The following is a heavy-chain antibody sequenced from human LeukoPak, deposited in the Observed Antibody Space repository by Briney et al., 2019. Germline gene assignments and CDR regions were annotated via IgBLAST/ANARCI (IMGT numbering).Heavy chain of an antibody. J-gene: IGHJ1*01. CDR1: GGSLSGYY. V-gene: IGHV4-34*01. Sequence: DPVSLTCAVYGGSLSGYYGRWIGHPPGKGLEWIGAINHSASTNYSHCITRRVPLSVDTSKNQFSQKLSSVPAADTAVYYCARDGLVGSRAEYFQHWGQGTLVTVSS. CDR3: ARDGLVGSRAEYFQH. D-gene: IGHD6-19*01. CDR2: INHSAST.